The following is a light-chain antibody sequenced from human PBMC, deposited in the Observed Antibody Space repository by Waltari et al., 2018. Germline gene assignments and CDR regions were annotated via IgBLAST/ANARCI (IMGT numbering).Light chain of an antibody. Sequence: DIQMTQSPSSLSASVGDRVTITCRASQSIGNFVNWYQQKPGKAPKLLIYAASSLQSGVPSRFSGSGSGTDFTLTISSLQPEDFATYYCQQSYSTPYTFGQGTKLEIK. V-gene: IGKV1-39*01. CDR2: AAS. CDR1: QSIGNF. CDR3: QQSYSTPYT. J-gene: IGKJ2*01.